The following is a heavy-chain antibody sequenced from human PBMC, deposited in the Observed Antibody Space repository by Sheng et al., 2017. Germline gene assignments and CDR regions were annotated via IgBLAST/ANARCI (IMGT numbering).Heavy chain of an antibody. V-gene: IGHV4-61*02. CDR2: IHTSGST. Sequence: QVQLQESGPGLVKPSQTLSLTCTVSGGSISSGDYYWNWVRQPAGKGLEWIGRIHTSGSTSYNPSLDSRVTISVDMSKNQFSLKLTSVTAADTAVYYCARENPIAPAWGATGYFGMDVWGQGTTVTVSS. D-gene: IGHD6-13*01. CDR3: ARENPIAPAWGATGYFGMDV. CDR1: GGSISSGDYY. J-gene: IGHJ6*02.